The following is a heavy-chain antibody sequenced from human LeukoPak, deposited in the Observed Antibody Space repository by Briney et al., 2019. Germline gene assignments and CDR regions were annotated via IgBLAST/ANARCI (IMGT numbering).Heavy chain of an antibody. V-gene: IGHV3-20*04. Sequence: GGSLRLSCAASRFTFDDYGMSWVRQAPGKGLEWVSGINWNGDSTSYGNSVKGPFTISRDNARNSLYLQMNSLRAEDTAFYYCAREQRYCGSTSCYSFFDYWGQGTLVTVSS. CDR1: RFTFDDYG. J-gene: IGHJ4*02. D-gene: IGHD2-2*01. CDR2: INWNGDST. CDR3: AREQRYCGSTSCYSFFDY.